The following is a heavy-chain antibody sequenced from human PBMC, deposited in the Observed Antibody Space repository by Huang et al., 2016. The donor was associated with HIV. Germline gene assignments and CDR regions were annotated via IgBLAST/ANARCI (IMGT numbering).Heavy chain of an antibody. CDR2: INTNTGTP. D-gene: IGHD1-26*01. J-gene: IGHJ3*02. CDR1: EYTFTHG. Sequence: QVQLVQSGSELKEPGASVKVSCKASEYTFTHGVNWGRQAPGQGIEWMGWINTNTGTPTYAQGITGRFGFSFDTSCDTAYLHITNLRADDTAVYYCAISVTYSGDFDIWGQGTLVSVS. CDR3: AISVTYSGDFDI. V-gene: IGHV7-4-1*02.